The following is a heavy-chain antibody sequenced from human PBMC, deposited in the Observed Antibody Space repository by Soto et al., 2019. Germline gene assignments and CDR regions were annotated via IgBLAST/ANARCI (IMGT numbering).Heavy chain of an antibody. CDR1: GGTFSTYS. V-gene: IGHV1-69*02. Sequence: QVQLVQSGAEVKKPGSAVKVSCKDSGGTFSTYSMFWVRQAPGQGLEWMGRIIPMLGISNYAQKLQGRVTISADNSTGTAYMELSSMRSEDTALYYCTIGSWSGEVFDIWGQGTMVTVSS. CDR2: IIPMLGIS. D-gene: IGHD2-21*01. J-gene: IGHJ3*02. CDR3: TIGSWSGEVFDI.